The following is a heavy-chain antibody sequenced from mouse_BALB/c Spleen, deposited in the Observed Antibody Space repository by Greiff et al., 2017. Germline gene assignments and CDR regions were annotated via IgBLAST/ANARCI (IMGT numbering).Heavy chain of an antibody. V-gene: IGHV2-9*02. CDR3: ARELYGNSAWFAY. CDR2: IWAGGST. D-gene: IGHD2-10*02. CDR1: GFSLTSYG. J-gene: IGHJ3*01. Sequence: QVQLQQSGPGLVAPSQSLSITCTVSGFSLTSYGVHWVRQPPEKGLEWLGVIWAGGSTNYNSALMSRLSISKDNSKSQVFLKMNSLQTDDTAMYYCARELYGNSAWFAYWGQGTLVTVSA.